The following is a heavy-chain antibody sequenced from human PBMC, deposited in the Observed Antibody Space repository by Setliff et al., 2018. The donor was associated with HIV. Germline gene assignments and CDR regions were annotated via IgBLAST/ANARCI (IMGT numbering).Heavy chain of an antibody. D-gene: IGHD2-2*01. CDR3: ARLSSAAMWGGGAFDI. CDR2: INAGNGNT. J-gene: IGHJ3*02. V-gene: IGHV1-3*01. Sequence: ASVKVSCKASGYSFTSYTIHWVRQAPGQRLEWMGWINAGNGNTKYSQKFRGRVTFTRDTSASTAYMEMSGLGFEDTAVYYCARLSSAAMWGGGAFDIWGQGTMVTVSS. CDR1: GYSFTSYT.